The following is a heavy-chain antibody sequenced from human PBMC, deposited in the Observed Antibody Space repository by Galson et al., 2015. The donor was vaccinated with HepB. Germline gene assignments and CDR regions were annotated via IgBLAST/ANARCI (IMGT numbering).Heavy chain of an antibody. CDR3: ATHYHDGNNIEYFFDF. J-gene: IGHJ4*02. CDR1: GYTFTAYY. V-gene: IGHV1-2*02. D-gene: IGHD3-16*01. CDR2: INPNNGDT. Sequence: SVKVSCKASGYTFTAYYMHWVRQAPGQGLEWMGWINPNNGDTNYEQHFQGRVTMTRDTSISTVYMDLSRLRSDDTAVYYCATHYHDGNNIEYFFDFWGQGTLVTVSS.